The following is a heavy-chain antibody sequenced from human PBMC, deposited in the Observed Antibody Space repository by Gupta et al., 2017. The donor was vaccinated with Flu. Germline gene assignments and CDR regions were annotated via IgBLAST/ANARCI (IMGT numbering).Heavy chain of an antibody. CDR2: IFPIFGTT. V-gene: IGHV1-69*01. D-gene: IGHD2-15*01. J-gene: IGHJ6*02. Sequence: QVQLVQSGAEVKKPGSSVKVSCKASGGTFSTYAISWVRQAPGQGPEWMGGIFPIFGTTNYAQKFQGRVAIAADVSTSTAFMDLSSLRSGDTAVYYCARGGSGYCSGDSCYPPYYYYYGMDVWGQGTTVTVSS. CDR1: GGTFSTYA. CDR3: ARGGSGYCSGDSCYPPYYYYYGMDV.